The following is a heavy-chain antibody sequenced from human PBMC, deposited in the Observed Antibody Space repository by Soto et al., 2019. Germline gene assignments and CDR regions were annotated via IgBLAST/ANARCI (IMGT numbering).Heavy chain of an antibody. CDR2: ISASDGST. CDR3: YGSSYGMDV. J-gene: IGHJ6*02. CDR1: GFTFSSYA. V-gene: IGHV3-23*01. D-gene: IGHD3-16*01. Sequence: GSLRLSCAASGFTFSSYAMSWVRQAPGKGLEWVSSISASDGSTYYSDSVKGRFTISRDNSKNTLYLQLNSLRAEDTAVYYAYGSSYGMDVWGQGTSVTVSS.